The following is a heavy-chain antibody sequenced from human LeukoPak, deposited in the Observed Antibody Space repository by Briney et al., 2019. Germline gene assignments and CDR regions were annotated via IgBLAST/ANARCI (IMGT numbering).Heavy chain of an antibody. CDR2: IRYDGSNK. J-gene: IGHJ4*02. CDR1: GFTFSSYG. D-gene: IGHD3-10*01. Sequence: GGSLRLFCAASGFTFSSYGMHWVRQAPGKGREWVAFIRYDGSNKYYADSVKGRFTISRDNSKNTLYLQMNSLRAEDTAVYYCAKSDVTMVRGVIDYWGQGTLVTVSS. V-gene: IGHV3-30*02. CDR3: AKSDVTMVRGVIDY.